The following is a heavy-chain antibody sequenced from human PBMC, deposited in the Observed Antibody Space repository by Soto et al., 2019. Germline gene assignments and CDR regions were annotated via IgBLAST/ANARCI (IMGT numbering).Heavy chain of an antibody. CDR1: GFSLSTSGVG. CDR2: IYWNDDK. D-gene: IGHD7-27*01. Sequence: QITLKESGPTLVKPTQTLTLTCTFSGFSLSTSGVGVGWIRQPPGKALEWLALIYWNDDKRYSPSLKSRLTITKDTSKIQVVLTMTNMDPVDTATYYCAHRTKLGEFDYWGQGTLVTVSS. CDR3: AHRTKLGEFDY. J-gene: IGHJ4*02. V-gene: IGHV2-5*01.